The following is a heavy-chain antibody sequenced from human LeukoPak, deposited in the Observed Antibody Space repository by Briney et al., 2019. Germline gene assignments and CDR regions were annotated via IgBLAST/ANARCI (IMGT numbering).Heavy chain of an antibody. CDR2: INPRGDTT. J-gene: IGHJ5*02. V-gene: IGHV1-46*01. D-gene: IGHD3-16*02. Sequence: ASVKVSCKASGFSFTSYYMHWVRQAPGQGLEWMGIINPRGDTTSFAQKFQGRVTLTRDTSTSTVYMELNSLRSEDTAVYYCARDNSDGPDRYRWFDPWGQGTLVTVSS. CDR1: GFSFTSYY. CDR3: ARDNSDGPDRYRWFDP.